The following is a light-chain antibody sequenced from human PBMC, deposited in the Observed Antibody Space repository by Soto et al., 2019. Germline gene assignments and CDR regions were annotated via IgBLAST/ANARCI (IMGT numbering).Light chain of an antibody. V-gene: IGKV3-15*01. CDR2: DAS. J-gene: IGKJ3*01. CDR1: QSVSSN. CDR3: QQYKTWPLT. Sequence: ETVMTQSPATLSVSPGERPTLSCRASQSVSSNLAWYQQKPGQAPRLLIYDASTRATDIPARFSSSGSGTAILLTISRLQPEDFGRYYRQQYKTWPLTLRPGTIVDI.